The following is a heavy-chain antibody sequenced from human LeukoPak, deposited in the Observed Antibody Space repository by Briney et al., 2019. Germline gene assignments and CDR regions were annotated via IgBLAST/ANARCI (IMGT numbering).Heavy chain of an antibody. D-gene: IGHD4-17*01. CDR2: IRWNSDSI. J-gene: IGHJ4*02. CDR3: VKGDYEEIRGVFFDY. CDR1: GFTFDDYA. V-gene: IGHV3-9*01. Sequence: GGSLRLSCAASGFTFDDYAMHWVRQVPGKGLEWVSGIRWNSDSIAYADSVKGRFTISRDNAKNSLYLQMNSLRPEDTALYYCVKGDYEEIRGVFFDYWGQGTLVTVSS.